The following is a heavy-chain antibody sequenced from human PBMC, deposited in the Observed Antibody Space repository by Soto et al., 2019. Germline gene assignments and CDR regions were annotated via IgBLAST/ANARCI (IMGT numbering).Heavy chain of an antibody. J-gene: IGHJ4*02. CDR2: IRSKANSYAT. CDR1: GFTFSGSA. V-gene: IGHV3-73*02. Sequence: EVQLVESGGGLVQPGGSLKLSCAASGFTFSGSAMHWVRQASGKGLEWVGRIRSKANSYATAYAASVKGRFTISRDDSKNTAYLQMNSLKTEDTAVYYCTRLFGSGSYSDYWGQGTLVTVSS. CDR3: TRLFGSGSYSDY. D-gene: IGHD3-10*01.